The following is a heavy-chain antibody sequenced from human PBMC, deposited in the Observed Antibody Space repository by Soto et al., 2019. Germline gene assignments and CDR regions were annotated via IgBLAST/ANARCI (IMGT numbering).Heavy chain of an antibody. CDR1: GFTFSSYW. CDR3: SRDIGKYCSGGSCYIDY. Sequence: GGSLRLSCAASGFTFSSYWMSWVRQAPGKGLERVANIKQDGSEKYYVDSVKGRFTISRDNAKNSLYLQMNSLRAEDTAVYYCSRDIGKYCSGGSCYIDYWGQGTLVTVSS. CDR2: IKQDGSEK. D-gene: IGHD2-15*01. V-gene: IGHV3-7*01. J-gene: IGHJ4*02.